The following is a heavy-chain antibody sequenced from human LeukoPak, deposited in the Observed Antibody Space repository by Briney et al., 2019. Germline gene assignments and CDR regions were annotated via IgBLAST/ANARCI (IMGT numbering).Heavy chain of an antibody. D-gene: IGHD4-23*01. CDR1: GGSFSGYY. CDR2: INHSGST. Sequence: SETLSLTCAVYGGSFSGYYWSWIRQPPGKGLEWIGEINHSGSTNYNPSLKSRVTISVDTSKNQFSLRLSSVTAADTAVYYCASRLRWPYYYYYYGMDVWGQGTTVTVSS. V-gene: IGHV4-34*01. CDR3: ASRLRWPYYYYYYGMDV. J-gene: IGHJ6*02.